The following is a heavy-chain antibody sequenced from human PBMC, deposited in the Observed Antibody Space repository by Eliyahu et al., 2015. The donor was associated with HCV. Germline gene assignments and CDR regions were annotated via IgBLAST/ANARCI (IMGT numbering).Heavy chain of an antibody. Sequence: QVTLKESGPALVKTTQTLTVTCTFSGFSLSTTGMRVSWXRQPPGKALXWLARIDWDGDIFYNXSLKPRLNXSKDTSKNQVVLTMTNMAPVDTATYYCARMGNSGQSGHEYFQHWGQGTLVTVSS. CDR1: GFSLSTTGMR. V-gene: IGHV2-70*04. CDR2: IDWDGDI. D-gene: IGHD2-15*01. J-gene: IGHJ1*01. CDR3: ARMGNSGQSGHEYFQH.